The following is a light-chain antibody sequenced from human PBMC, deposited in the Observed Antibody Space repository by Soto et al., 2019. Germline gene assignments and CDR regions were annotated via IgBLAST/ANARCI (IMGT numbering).Light chain of an antibody. V-gene: IGKV1-12*01. CDR2: AAS. J-gene: IGKJ4*02. Sequence: DIQMTQSPTYVSASVGDRVTITCRASQGISSWLAWYQQRPGKAPRLLIYAASTLQSGVSSRFSGSGSGTDFTLTISSLQPEDFAVYYCQQYNNWPLTFGGGTKVDIK. CDR1: QGISSW. CDR3: QQYNNWPLT.